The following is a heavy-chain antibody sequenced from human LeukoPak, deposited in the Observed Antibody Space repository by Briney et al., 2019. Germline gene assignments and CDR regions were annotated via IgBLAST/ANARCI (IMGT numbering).Heavy chain of an antibody. V-gene: IGHV1-18*01. CDR3: ARVTPLTGYFY. CDR1: GYTFTSYG. J-gene: IGHJ4*02. D-gene: IGHD3-9*01. Sequence: ASVNVSCKASGYTFTSYGISGVRQAPGQGLEWMGWISAYNGNTNYAQKLQGRVTMTTDTSTSTAYMELRSLRSDDTAVYYCARVTPLTGYFYWGQGTLVTVSS. CDR2: ISAYNGNT.